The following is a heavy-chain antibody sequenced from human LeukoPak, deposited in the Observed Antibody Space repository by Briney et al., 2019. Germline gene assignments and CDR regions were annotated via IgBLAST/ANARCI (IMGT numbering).Heavy chain of an antibody. Sequence: QTGGSLRLSCVASGFPFSSYWMTWVRQAPGKGLEWGANIKQDGSKKSYVDSVKGRFTISRDNAKNSLYLQMNSLRAEDTAIYYCTRVGYIDEGIDYWGQGTLVTVSS. CDR1: GFPFSSYW. V-gene: IGHV3-7*04. CDR2: IKQDGSKK. CDR3: TRVGYIDEGIDY. D-gene: IGHD5-24*01. J-gene: IGHJ4*02.